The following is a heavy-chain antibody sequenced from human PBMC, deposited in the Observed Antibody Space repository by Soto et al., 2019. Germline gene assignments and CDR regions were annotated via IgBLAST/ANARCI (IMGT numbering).Heavy chain of an antibody. CDR2: IYYSGST. D-gene: IGHD2-21*02. V-gene: IGHV4-61*01. Sequence: QVQLQESGPVLVKPSETLSLTCTVSGGSVSSGSYYWSLIRQPPGKGLEWIGYIYYSGSTNYNPSLKSRVTISVDTSKNQFSLQLSAVTAADTAVYYCAREGLAYCGGDCYSYYYGMDVWGQGTTVTVSS. J-gene: IGHJ6*02. CDR3: AREGLAYCGGDCYSYYYGMDV. CDR1: GGSVSSGSYY.